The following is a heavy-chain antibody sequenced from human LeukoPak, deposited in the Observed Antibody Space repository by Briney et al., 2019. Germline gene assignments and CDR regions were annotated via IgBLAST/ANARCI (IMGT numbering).Heavy chain of an antibody. V-gene: IGHV3-7*01. CDR3: AGLGDRQVLGN. D-gene: IGHD6-6*01. Sequence: GGSLRLSCAASGFTFSTYWMSWVRQAPGKGLEWVANIKQDGSKIYYVDSVKGRFTISRDNAKNSLYLQMNYLRAEDTAVYYCAGLGDRQVLGNWGQGTLVTVSS. CDR2: IKQDGSKI. J-gene: IGHJ4*02. CDR1: GFTFSTYW.